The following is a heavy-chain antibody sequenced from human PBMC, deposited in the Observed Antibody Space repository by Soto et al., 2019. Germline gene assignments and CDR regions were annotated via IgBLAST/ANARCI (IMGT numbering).Heavy chain of an antibody. CDR3: ARDPPRRYNSGQGLDY. Sequence: GASVKVSCKASGYTFTSYVISWVRQAPGQGLEWMGWISTYYDNTNYAQNLRGRVTMTTDTSMSTAYMELRSLRSDDTAVYYCARDPPRRYNSGQGLDYWGQGTPVTVSS. J-gene: IGHJ4*02. V-gene: IGHV1-18*04. CDR2: ISTYYDNT. D-gene: IGHD5-18*01. CDR1: GYTFTSYV.